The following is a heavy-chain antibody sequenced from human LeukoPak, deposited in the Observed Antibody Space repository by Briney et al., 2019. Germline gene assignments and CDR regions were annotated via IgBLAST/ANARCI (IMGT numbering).Heavy chain of an antibody. V-gene: IGHV4-4*07. CDR3: ARVYVHYDFWSGYLNWFDP. J-gene: IGHJ5*02. D-gene: IGHD3-3*01. CDR2: IYTSRST. CDR1: GGSISSYY. Sequence: SETLSITCTVSGGSISSYYWSWIRQPAGKGLEWIGRIYTSRSTNYNPSLKSRVTMSVDTSKNQFSLKLSSVTAADTAVYYCARVYVHYDFWSGYLNWFDPWGQGTLVTVSS.